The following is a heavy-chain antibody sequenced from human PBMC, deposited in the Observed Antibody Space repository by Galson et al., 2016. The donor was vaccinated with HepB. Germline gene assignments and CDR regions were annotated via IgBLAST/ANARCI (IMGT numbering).Heavy chain of an antibody. D-gene: IGHD4-23*01. J-gene: IGHJ4*02. CDR3: ARNVPVVTPWGY. CDR2: IYSGGDT. CDR1: GVTVGNNL. V-gene: IGHV3-66*01. Sequence: SLRLSCAASGVTVGNNLMSWVRQAPGKGLEWVSLIYSGGDTVYAESVKGRFSISSDSSKNTVYLQMNGLRAEDTAVYYCARNVPVVTPWGYWGQGTLVSVSS.